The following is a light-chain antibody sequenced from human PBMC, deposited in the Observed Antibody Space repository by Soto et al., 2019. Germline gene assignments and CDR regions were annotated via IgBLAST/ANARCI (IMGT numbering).Light chain of an antibody. CDR1: QSVSSH. V-gene: IGKV3-11*01. Sequence: EVVLTQSPATLSLSPGERATLSCRASQSVSSHLAWYQQKRGQAPRLLIYDASKRATGIPARFSGSGSGTDFTLTIISLEPEDFAVYYCQHRASWPITFGGGTKVEIK. CDR3: QHRASWPIT. CDR2: DAS. J-gene: IGKJ4*01.